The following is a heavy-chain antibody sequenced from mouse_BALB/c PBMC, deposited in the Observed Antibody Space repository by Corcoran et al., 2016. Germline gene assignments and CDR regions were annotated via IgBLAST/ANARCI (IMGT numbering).Heavy chain of an antibody. V-gene: IGHV1-18*01. J-gene: IGHJ3*01. D-gene: IGHD2-4*01. CDR1: GYTFTDYN. CDR3: ARSGGYDYDGWFAY. Sequence: EVLLQQSGPELVKPGASVKIPCKASGYTFTDYNMDWVKQSHGKRLEWIGDINPNNGGTIYNQKFKGKATLTVDKSSSTAYMELRSLTSEDTAGYYCARSGGYDYDGWFAYWGQGTLVTVSA. CDR2: INPNNGGT.